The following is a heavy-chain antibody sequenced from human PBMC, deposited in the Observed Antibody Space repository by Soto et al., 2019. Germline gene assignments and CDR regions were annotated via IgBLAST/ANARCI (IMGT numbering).Heavy chain of an antibody. D-gene: IGHD3-22*01. J-gene: IGHJ4*02. V-gene: IGHV3-30*18. CDR2: ILNDGSNK. CDR1: GFTFSSYG. Sequence: QVQLVESGGGVVQPGRSLRLSCAASGFTFSSYGMHWVRQAPGKGLEWVAVILNDGSNKYYADSVKGRFTISRDNSKNTLYLQMNSLRAEDTAVFYCAKEGVYDSSGWSFDYWGQGTLVTVSS. CDR3: AKEGVYDSSGWSFDY.